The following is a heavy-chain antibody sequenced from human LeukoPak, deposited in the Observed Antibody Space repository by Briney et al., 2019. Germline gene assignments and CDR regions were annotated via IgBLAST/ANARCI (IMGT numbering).Heavy chain of an antibody. CDR3: AGSRAVLSTGNDS. D-gene: IGHD1-14*01. CDR1: GGSISSYY. V-gene: IGHV4-59*08. CDR2: IYYSGST. J-gene: IGHJ4*02. Sequence: SETLSLTCTVSGGSISSYYWSWIRQPPGKGLEWIGYIYYSGSTNYNPSLKSRVTISVDTSKNQFSLKLSSVTAADTAVYYCAGSRAVLSTGNDSGAQGPLVTVSP.